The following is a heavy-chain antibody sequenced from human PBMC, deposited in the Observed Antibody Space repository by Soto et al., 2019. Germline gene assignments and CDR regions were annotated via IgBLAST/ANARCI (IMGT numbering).Heavy chain of an antibody. CDR2: ISWNSGTI. J-gene: IGHJ3*02. D-gene: IGHD3-22*01. CDR1: GFTFDNFA. CDR3: VKDTSYDSSGPDAFDI. Sequence: SLRLSCAASGFTFDNFAMHWVRQVPGKGLEWVSGISWNSGTIEHGDSVKGRFTISRDNAKNSPYLQMNSLRVEDTAFYYCVKDTSYDSSGPDAFDIWGQGTMVTVSS. V-gene: IGHV3-9*01.